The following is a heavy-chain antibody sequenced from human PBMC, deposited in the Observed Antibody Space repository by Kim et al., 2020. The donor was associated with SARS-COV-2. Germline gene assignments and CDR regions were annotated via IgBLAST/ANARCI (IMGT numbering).Heavy chain of an antibody. D-gene: IGHD3-16*02. CDR1: GGSISGSSYY. CDR2: IYYSGIT. CDR3: ARHDVILLSTALRRGFDP. V-gene: IGHV4-39*01. Sequence: SETLSLTCTVSGGSISGSSYYWGWIRQPPGKGLEWIGSIYYSGITYYNPSLKSRVTISVDMSKNQFSLKLSSVTAADTAVYYCARHDVILLSTALRRGFDPWGQGTLVTVSS. J-gene: IGHJ5*02.